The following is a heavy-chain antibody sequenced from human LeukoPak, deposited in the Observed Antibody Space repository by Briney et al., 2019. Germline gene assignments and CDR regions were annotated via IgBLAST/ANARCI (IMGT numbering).Heavy chain of an antibody. CDR2: INSDGSST. D-gene: IGHD2-21*02. V-gene: IGHV3-74*01. CDR3: AKDRLLNCRGDCYIFDY. J-gene: IGHJ4*02. Sequence: GGSLRLSCAASRFTFSTYWMHWVRQAPGKGLVWVSRINSDGSSTGYADSVKGRFTISRDNSKNTLYLQVNGLRTEDTAVYYCAKDRLLNCRGDCYIFDYWGQGTVVTVSS. CDR1: RFTFSTYW.